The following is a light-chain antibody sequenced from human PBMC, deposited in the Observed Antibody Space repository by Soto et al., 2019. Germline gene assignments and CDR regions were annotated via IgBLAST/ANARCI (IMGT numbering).Light chain of an antibody. CDR1: QSISDT. J-gene: IGKJ1*01. CDR2: SAS. V-gene: IGKV3-15*01. Sequence: EIVMTQSPATLSVSPGGRATLSCRASQSISDTLAWYQQRPGQAPRLLINSASSRAPAFPARFSGSGSGTDFTLTISSLQSEDSAVYYCQQYNNWPWTFGQGTKVEIK. CDR3: QQYNNWPWT.